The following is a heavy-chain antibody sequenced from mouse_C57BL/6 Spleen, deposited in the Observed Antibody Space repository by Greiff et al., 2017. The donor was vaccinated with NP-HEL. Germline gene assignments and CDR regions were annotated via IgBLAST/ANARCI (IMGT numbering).Heavy chain of an antibody. J-gene: IGHJ2*01. V-gene: IGHV1-82*01. CDR2: IYPGDGDT. D-gene: IGHD2-1*01. Sequence: VQLQQSGPELVKPGASVKISCKASGYAFSSSWMNWVKQRPGKGLEWIGRIYPGDGDTNYNGKFKGKATLTADKSSSTAYMQLSSLTSEDSAVYFCARGRIYYGNYDYFDYGGQGTTLTVSS. CDR3: ARGRIYYGNYDYFDY. CDR1: GYAFSSSW.